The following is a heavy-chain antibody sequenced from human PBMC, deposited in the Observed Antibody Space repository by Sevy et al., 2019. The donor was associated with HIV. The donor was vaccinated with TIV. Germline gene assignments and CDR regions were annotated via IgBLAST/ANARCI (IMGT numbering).Heavy chain of an antibody. CDR3: TRDLNSSYVWGSYSVY. CDR2: IRSKAYGGTT. CDR1: GFTFGDYA. Sequence: GSLRLSCTASGFTFGDYAMSWFRQAPGKGLEWVGFIRSKAYGGTTEYAASVKGRFTIPRDDSKSIAYLQMNSLKTEDTAVYYCTRDLNSSYVWGSYSVYWGQGTLVTVSS. D-gene: IGHD3-16*01. J-gene: IGHJ4*02. V-gene: IGHV3-49*03.